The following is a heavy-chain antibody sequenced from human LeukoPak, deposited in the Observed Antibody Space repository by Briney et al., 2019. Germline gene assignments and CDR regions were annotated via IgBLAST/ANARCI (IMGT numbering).Heavy chain of an antibody. J-gene: IGHJ4*02. CDR1: GFTFSSYS. CDR2: ISSSSSYI. CDR3: ARTTSGYDSSGYYSGY. Sequence: PGGSLRLSCAASGFTFSSYSMNWVRQAPGQGLEWVSSISSSSSYIYHADSVKGRFTISRDNAKNSLYLQMNSLRAEDTAVYYCARTTSGYDSSGYYSGYWGQGTLVTVSS. V-gene: IGHV3-21*01. D-gene: IGHD3-22*01.